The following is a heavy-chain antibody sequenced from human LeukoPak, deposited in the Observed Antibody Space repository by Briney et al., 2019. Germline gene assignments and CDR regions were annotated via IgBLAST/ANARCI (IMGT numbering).Heavy chain of an antibody. J-gene: IGHJ4*02. CDR3: ARGFYRVIHDLSTYYFVH. CDR1: GFTLSNAW. CDR2: ILFDGSSK. Sequence: GGSLRLSCRASGFTLSNAWMSWVRQALGKGLERLAHILFDGSSKNYTDSVEGRFTISRDNSKNTLFLQVNSLRAEDTAVYYCARGFYRVIHDLSTYYFVHWGQGTLVTVSS. V-gene: IGHV3-33*08. D-gene: IGHD2/OR15-2a*01.